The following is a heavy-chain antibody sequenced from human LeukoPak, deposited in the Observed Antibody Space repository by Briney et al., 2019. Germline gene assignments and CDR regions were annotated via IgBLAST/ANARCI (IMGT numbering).Heavy chain of an antibody. CDR3: ARGVYYDSWVDY. Sequence: SPSETLSLTCTVSGGSITGYYWRWIRQPPGKGLEWIGYIHYSGDTNYNPSLKSRVTITVDTSKNRFSLKLTSVTAADTAVYYCARGVYYDSWVDYWGQGTLVTVSS. CDR2: IHYSGDT. CDR1: GGSITGYY. J-gene: IGHJ4*02. D-gene: IGHD3-22*01. V-gene: IGHV4-59*01.